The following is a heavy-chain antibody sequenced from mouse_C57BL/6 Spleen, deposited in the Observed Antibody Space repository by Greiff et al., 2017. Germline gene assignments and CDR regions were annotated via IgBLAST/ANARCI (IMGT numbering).Heavy chain of an antibody. J-gene: IGHJ3*01. V-gene: IGHV1-82*01. D-gene: IGHD1-1*01. CDR3: AREASYYYGSSSAWFAY. CDR1: GYAFSSSW. Sequence: QVQLQQSGPELVKPGASVKISCKASGYAFSSSWMNWVKQRPGKGLEWIGRIYPGDGDTNYNGKFKGKATLTADKSSSTAYMQLSSLTSEDSAVYFCAREASYYYGSSSAWFAYWGQGTLVTVSA. CDR2: IYPGDGDT.